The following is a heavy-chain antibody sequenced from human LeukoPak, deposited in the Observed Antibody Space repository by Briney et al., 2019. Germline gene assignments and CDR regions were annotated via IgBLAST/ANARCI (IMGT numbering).Heavy chain of an antibody. Sequence: ASVTVSCTASGYTFTSYGISWVRQAPGQGLEWMGWISAYNGNTNYAQKLQGRVTMATDTSTSTAYMELRSLRSDDTAVYYCARDLGGLLYTWGQGTLVTVSS. V-gene: IGHV1-18*01. CDR2: ISAYNGNT. J-gene: IGHJ5*02. CDR3: ARDLGGLLYT. D-gene: IGHD1-26*01. CDR1: GYTFTSYG.